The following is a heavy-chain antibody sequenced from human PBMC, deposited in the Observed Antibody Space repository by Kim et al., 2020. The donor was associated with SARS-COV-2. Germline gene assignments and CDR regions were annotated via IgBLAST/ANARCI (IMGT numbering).Heavy chain of an antibody. Sequence: GGSLRLSCAASGFTFSSYTLSWVRQAPGKGLEWVSIICESGSGTYYADSVKGRLTISRDNSKNILYLQMNNLRAEDTAVYYCAKDRHVTSVCFYWYFVLWGHGTLVAVSS. CDR1: GFTFSSYT. V-gene: IGHV3-23*01. J-gene: IGHJ1*01. D-gene: IGHD2-8*01. CDR3: AKDRHVTSVCFYWYFVL. CDR2: ICESGSGT.